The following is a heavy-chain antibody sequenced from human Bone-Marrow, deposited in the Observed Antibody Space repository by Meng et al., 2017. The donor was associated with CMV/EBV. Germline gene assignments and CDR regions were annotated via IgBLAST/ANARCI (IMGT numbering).Heavy chain of an antibody. D-gene: IGHD2-2*01. CDR1: Y. CDR2: INPNSGGT. Sequence: YMHWVRQAPGHGLEWMGWINPNSGGTNYAQKFQGRVTMTRDTSISTAYMELSRLRSDDTAVYYCARQVVVVPAASIPPRYYYYGMDVWGQGTTVTVSS. V-gene: IGHV1-2*02. CDR3: ARQVVVVPAASIPPRYYYYGMDV. J-gene: IGHJ6*02.